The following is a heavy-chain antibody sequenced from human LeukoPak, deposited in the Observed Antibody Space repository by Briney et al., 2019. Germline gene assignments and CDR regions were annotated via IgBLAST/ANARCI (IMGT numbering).Heavy chain of an antibody. J-gene: IGHJ4*02. CDR1: VYTFPSYG. D-gene: IGHD1-26*01. CDR2: ISAYNGNT. V-gene: IGHV1-18*01. Sequence: ASVEVSCKASVYTFPSYGISWLRQAPGQGLEWMGWISAYNGNTNYAQKLQGRVTMTTDTSTSTAYMELRSLRSDDTAVYYCARRMGGSYYVRGLVFWGQGTLVTVSS. CDR3: ARRMGGSYYVRGLVF.